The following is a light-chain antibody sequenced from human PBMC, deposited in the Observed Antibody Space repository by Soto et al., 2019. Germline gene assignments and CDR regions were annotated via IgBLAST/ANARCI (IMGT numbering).Light chain of an antibody. CDR2: AAS. CDR1: QSVSSTY. V-gene: IGKV3-20*01. CDR3: QQYGHSPRT. Sequence: EMVLTQSPGTLSLSPGERATLSCRASQSVSSTYLAWYQQKPGQAPRLLIYAASSRATGIPDRFSGSGSGTDFNLTISRLEPEDFAVYYCQQYGHSPRTFGQGTKVDIK. J-gene: IGKJ1*01.